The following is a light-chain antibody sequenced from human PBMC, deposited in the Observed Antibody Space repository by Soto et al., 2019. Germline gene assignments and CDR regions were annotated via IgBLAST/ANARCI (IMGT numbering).Light chain of an antibody. CDR2: WAS. J-gene: IGKJ4*01. CDR3: QQYYSTPLT. Sequence: DIVMTQSPDSLAVSLGERATINCKSSQSVLYSSNNKNYLAWYQQKPGQPPNLLIYWASTRESGVPDRFSGRGSGTDFNLTISSREAEDVAVYYCQQYYSTPLTFGGGTKVEIK. CDR1: QSVLYSSNNKNY. V-gene: IGKV4-1*01.